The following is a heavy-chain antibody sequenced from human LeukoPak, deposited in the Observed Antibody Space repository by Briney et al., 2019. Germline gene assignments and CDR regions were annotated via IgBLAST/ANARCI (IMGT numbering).Heavy chain of an antibody. J-gene: IGHJ4*02. V-gene: IGHV1-18*01. D-gene: IGHD3-9*01. CDR1: GYTFTSYG. Sequence: GASVKVSCKASGYTFTSYGISWVRQAPGQGLGWMGWISAYNGNTNYAQKLQGRVTMTTDTSTSTAYMELRSLRSDDTAVYYCAILRYFDWLLLGGWGQGTLVTASS. CDR2: ISAYNGNT. CDR3: AILRYFDWLLLGG.